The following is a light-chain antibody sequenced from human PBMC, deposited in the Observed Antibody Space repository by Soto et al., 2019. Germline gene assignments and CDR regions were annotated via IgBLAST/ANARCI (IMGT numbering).Light chain of an antibody. CDR1: QQINKW. Sequence: DIQMTQSPSTLSASVGDRVTITCRASQQINKWLAWYQQKPGKAPKLLIYDASTLQTGVPSRFSGSGSGTDFTLTISSLQPDEFATFYCQQYADSSVTFGQGTKLE. CDR2: DAS. CDR3: QQYADSSVT. V-gene: IGKV1-5*01. J-gene: IGKJ2*01.